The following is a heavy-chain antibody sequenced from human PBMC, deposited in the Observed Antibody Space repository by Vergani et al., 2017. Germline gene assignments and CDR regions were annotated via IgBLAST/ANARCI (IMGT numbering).Heavy chain of an antibody. CDR2: ISSSSSYI. CDR1: GFSFTTYA. Sequence: EVQLLESGGDLVQPGGSLRLSCAASGFSFTTYAMSWVRQAPGKGLEWVSSISSSSSYIYYADSVKGRFTISRDNAKNSLYLQMNSLRAEDTAVYYCAREGVDTAHLVYYGMDVWGQGTTVTVSS. V-gene: IGHV3-21*01. D-gene: IGHD5-18*01. J-gene: IGHJ6*02. CDR3: AREGVDTAHLVYYGMDV.